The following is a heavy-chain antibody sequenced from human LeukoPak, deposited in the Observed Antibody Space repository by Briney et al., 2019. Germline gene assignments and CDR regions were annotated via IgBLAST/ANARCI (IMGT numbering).Heavy chain of an antibody. D-gene: IGHD2-2*01. Sequence: GGSLRLSCAASGFTLSSYAMSWVRQAPGKVLEWVSSIISSSSQIYYADSVKGRFTISRDNAKNSLYLQMNSLRAEDTAVYYCARRIRPGYCSSTSCKTRSGGYFDYWGQGTLVTVSS. CDR1: GFTLSSYA. CDR2: IISSSSQI. J-gene: IGHJ4*02. V-gene: IGHV3-21*01. CDR3: ARRIRPGYCSSTSCKTRSGGYFDY.